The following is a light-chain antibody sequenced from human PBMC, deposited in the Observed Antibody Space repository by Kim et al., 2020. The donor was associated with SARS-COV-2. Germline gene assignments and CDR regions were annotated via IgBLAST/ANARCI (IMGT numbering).Light chain of an antibody. CDR2: DTA. CDR1: QSSTS. J-gene: IGKJ1*01. Sequence: LASGQDRANPCSRAQQSSTSLAGYQQRLGQDANLLIYDTAKRAAGVPARFSGGGSGTAFTLTISSREPDDFATYYCQQRYSWPRTFGQGTKVDIK. CDR3: QQRYSWPRT. V-gene: IGKV3-11*01.